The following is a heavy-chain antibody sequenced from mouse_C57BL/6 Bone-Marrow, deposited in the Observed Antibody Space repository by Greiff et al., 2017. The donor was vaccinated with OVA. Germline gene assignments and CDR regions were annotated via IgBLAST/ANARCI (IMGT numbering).Heavy chain of an antibody. CDR2: IDPENGDT. CDR3: TTSDSSGYYLDY. CDR1: GFNIKDDY. J-gene: IGHJ2*01. D-gene: IGHD3-2*02. Sequence: VQLQQSGAELVRPGASVKLSCTASGFNIKDDYMHWVKQRPEQGLEWIGWIDPENGDTEYASKFQGKATITADTSSNTAYLQLSSLTSEDTAVYYCTTSDSSGYYLDYWGQGTTLTVSS. V-gene: IGHV14-4*01.